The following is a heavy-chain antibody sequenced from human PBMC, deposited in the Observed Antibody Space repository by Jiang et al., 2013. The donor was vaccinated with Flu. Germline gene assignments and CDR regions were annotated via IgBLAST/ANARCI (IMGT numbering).Heavy chain of an antibody. D-gene: IGHD6-19*01. CDR2: INHSGST. J-gene: IGHJ4*02. CDR1: GGSFSGYY. Sequence: LLKPSETLSLTCAVYGGSFSGYYWSWIRQPPGKGLEWIGEINHSGSTNYNPSLKSRVTISLDTSKNQFSLKLSSVTAADTAMYYCARDRRVLAVAGIYAQIWGQGTLVTVSS. CDR3: ARDRRVLAVAGIYAQI. V-gene: IGHV4-34*01.